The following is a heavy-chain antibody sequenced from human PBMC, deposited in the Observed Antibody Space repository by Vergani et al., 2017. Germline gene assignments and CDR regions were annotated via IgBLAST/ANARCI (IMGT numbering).Heavy chain of an antibody. CDR2: IYHSGST. J-gene: IGHJ6*03. V-gene: IGHV4-38-2*01. CDR1: GYSISSGYY. CDR3: AKRFRGVDYYYYMDV. D-gene: IGHD3-16*01. Sequence: QVQLPESGPGLVKPSETLSLTCAVSGYSISSGYYWGWIRQPPGKGLEWIGSIYHSGSTYYNPSLKSRVTISVDTSKNQFSLKLSSVTAADTAVYYCAKRFRGVDYYYYMDVWGKGTTVTVSS.